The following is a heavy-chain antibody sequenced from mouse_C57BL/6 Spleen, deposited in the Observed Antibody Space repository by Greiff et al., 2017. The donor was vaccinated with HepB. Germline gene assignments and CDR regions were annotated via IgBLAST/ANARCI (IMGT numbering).Heavy chain of an antibody. Sequence: VKLQESGAELVKPGASVKISCKASGYAFSSYWMNWVKQRPGKGLEWIGQIYPGDGDTNYNGKFKGKATLTADKSSSTAYMQLSSLTSEDSAVYFCARRADYYGPYYFDYWGQGTTLTVSS. V-gene: IGHV1-80*01. D-gene: IGHD1-1*01. CDR1: GYAFSSYW. CDR2: IYPGDGDT. J-gene: IGHJ2*01. CDR3: ARRADYYGPYYFDY.